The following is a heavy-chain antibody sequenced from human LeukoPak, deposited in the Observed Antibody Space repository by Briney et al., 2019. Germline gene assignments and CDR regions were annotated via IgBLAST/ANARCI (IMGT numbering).Heavy chain of an antibody. D-gene: IGHD6-13*01. Sequence: GASVKVSCKASGYTFTSYGISWVRQAPGQGLEWMGWISAYNGNTNYAQKFQGRVTMTRNTSISTAYMELSSLRSEDTAVYYCARGPSIAAAGAFYPWGKGTLVTVGS. CDR3: ARGPSIAAAGAFYP. J-gene: IGHJ5*02. CDR1: GYTFTSYG. CDR2: ISAYNGNT. V-gene: IGHV1-18*01.